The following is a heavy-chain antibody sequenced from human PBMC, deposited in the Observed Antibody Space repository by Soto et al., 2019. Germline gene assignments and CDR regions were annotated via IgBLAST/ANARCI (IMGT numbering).Heavy chain of an antibody. CDR1: GFTFSSYN. V-gene: IGHV3-21*06. J-gene: IGHJ6*02. D-gene: IGHD3-10*01. Sequence: PGGSLRLSCAASGFTFSSYNMNWVRQAPGKGLEWVSSISSSSGYIYYADSVKGRFTISRDNAKNSLYLQMNSLRAEDTAVYYCARGGFGDYYYGMDVWGQGTTVTVS. CDR2: ISSSSGYI. CDR3: ARGGFGDYYYGMDV.